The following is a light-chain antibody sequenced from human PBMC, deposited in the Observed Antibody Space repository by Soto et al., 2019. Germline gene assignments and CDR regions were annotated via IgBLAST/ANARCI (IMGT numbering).Light chain of an antibody. CDR2: EVT. CDR3: SSYTSDSTFLV. Sequence: QSALTQPASVSGSPGQSIAISCTGTSSDVGGYNYVSWYQQLPGKAPKLMIFEVTNRPSGISTRFSGSKSGYTASLTISGLQPEDEAYYYCSSYTSDSTFLVFGGGTKVTVL. J-gene: IGLJ2*01. CDR1: SSDVGGYNY. V-gene: IGLV2-14*01.